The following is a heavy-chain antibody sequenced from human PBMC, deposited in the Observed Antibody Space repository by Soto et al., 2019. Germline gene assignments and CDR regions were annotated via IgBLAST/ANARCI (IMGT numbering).Heavy chain of an antibody. Sequence: QVQLVQSGAEVKKPGSSVKVSCKASGGTFSSYAISWVRQAPGQGLEWMGGIIPIFGTANYAQKFQGRVTITADESTSTAYMELISLRCEDTAVYYCAREGVFGELNYYGMDVWGQGTMVTVSS. CDR2: IIPIFGTA. CDR3: AREGVFGELNYYGMDV. J-gene: IGHJ6*02. CDR1: GGTFSSYA. V-gene: IGHV1-69*12. D-gene: IGHD3-10*02.